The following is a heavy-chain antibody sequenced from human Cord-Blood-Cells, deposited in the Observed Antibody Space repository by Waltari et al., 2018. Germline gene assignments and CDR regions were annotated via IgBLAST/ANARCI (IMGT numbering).Heavy chain of an antibody. Sequence: QVQLVQSGAEVKKPGSSVKVSCKASGGTFSSYAISWVRQAPGQGLEWMGGIIPIFGTANYAQKFQGRVTITADKSTSTAYRELSSLRSEDTAVYYCARNHFWSGYPYYYYGMDVWGQGTTVTVSS. CDR1: GGTFSSYA. CDR2: IIPIFGTA. V-gene: IGHV1-69*06. CDR3: ARNHFWSGYPYYYYGMDV. J-gene: IGHJ6*02. D-gene: IGHD3-3*02.